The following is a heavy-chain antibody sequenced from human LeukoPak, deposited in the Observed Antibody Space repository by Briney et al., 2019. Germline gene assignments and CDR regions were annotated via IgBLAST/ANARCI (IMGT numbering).Heavy chain of an antibody. J-gene: IGHJ6*03. V-gene: IGHV4-39*07. CDR2: IYYSGST. CDR1: GGSISSSSYY. CDR3: ARNVHYDFWSGYYINYYMDV. Sequence: PSETLSLTCTVSGGSISSSSYYWGWIRQPPGKGLEWIGSIYYSGSTNYNPSLKSRVTISVDTSKNQLSLKLSSVTAADTAVHYCARNVHYDFWSGYYINYYMDVWGKGTTVTVSS. D-gene: IGHD3-3*01.